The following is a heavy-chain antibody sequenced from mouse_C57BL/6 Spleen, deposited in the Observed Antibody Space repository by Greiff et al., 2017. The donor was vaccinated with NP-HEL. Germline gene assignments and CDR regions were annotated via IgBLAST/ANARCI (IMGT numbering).Heavy chain of an antibody. CDR1: GFTFSSYG. D-gene: IGHD1-1*01. CDR2: ISSGGSYT. Sequence: EVKLVESGGDLVKPGGSLKLSCAASGFTFSSYGMSWVRQTPDKRLEWVATISSGGSYTYYLDSVKGRFTISRDNAKNTLYLQMSSLKSEDTAMYYCARHITTVVAPDYWGQGTTLTVSS. J-gene: IGHJ2*01. V-gene: IGHV5-6*01. CDR3: ARHITTVVAPDY.